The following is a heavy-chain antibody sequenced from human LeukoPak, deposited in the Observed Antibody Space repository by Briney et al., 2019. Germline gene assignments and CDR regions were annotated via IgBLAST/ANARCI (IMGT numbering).Heavy chain of an antibody. Sequence: GGSLRLSCAASGFTFSSYAMSWVRQAPGKGLEWVSVIYSGGSTYYADSVKGRFTISRHNSKNTLYLQMNSLRAEDTAVYYCARDIGDSRDYWGQGTLVTVSS. CDR2: IYSGGST. CDR1: GFTFSSYA. D-gene: IGHD2-21*02. J-gene: IGHJ4*02. CDR3: ARDIGDSRDY. V-gene: IGHV3-53*04.